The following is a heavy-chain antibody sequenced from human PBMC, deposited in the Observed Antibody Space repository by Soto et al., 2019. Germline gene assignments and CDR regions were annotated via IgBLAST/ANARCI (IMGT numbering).Heavy chain of an antibody. V-gene: IGHV4-59*01. CDR1: DDYITNYS. J-gene: IGHJ4*02. CDR2: LHYSGIT. CDR3: VRTVNDFWSGFSYYFDF. D-gene: IGHD3-3*01. Sequence: SETLRLTCTVSDDYITNYSLSWIRQHPGKGLEWIGYLHYSGITKYNPSLESRVTLSIDMSKTQFSLRLSSMTTADTPVYYCVRTVNDFWSGFSYYFDFWGQGALVTVSS.